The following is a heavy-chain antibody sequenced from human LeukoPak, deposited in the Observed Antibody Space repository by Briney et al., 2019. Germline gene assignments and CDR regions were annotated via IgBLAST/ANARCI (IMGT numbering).Heavy chain of an antibody. CDR1: GCTFTSYD. J-gene: IGHJ4*02. D-gene: IGHD3-10*01. V-gene: IGHV1-8*01. CDR2: MNPNSGNT. Sequence: ASVKVSCKASGCTFTSYDINWVRQATGQGLEWMGWMNPNSGNTGYAQKFQGRVTMTRNTSISTAYMELSSLRSEDTAVYYCARGRVSGSGVGYWGQGTLVTVSS. CDR3: ARGRVSGSGVGY.